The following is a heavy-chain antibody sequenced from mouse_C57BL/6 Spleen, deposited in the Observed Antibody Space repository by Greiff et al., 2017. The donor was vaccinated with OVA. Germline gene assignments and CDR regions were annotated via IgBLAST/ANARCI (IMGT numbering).Heavy chain of an antibody. J-gene: IGHJ1*03. CDR1: GYTFTSYW. CDR2: INPSSGYT. CDR3: AREALDV. V-gene: IGHV1-7*01. Sequence: VQLQESGAELAKPGASVKLSCKASGYTFTSYWMHWVQQRPGKGLEWIGYINPSSGYTKYNQKFKDKDTLTADKPSSTAYMQLSSLTYEDAAVYYCAREALDVWGTGTTVTVSS.